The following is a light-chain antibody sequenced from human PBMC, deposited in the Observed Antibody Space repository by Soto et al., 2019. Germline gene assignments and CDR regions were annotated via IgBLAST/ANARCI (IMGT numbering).Light chain of an antibody. Sequence: QSALTQPASVSGPLGQSIVISCTGSSSDLGSYDLVSWYQQYPGKAPKVVIFEGTKRPSGVSNRFSGSKSGNTASLTISGLQTEDEADYYCAVWDNSLNGVAFGGGTKVTVL. CDR3: AVWDNSLNGVA. V-gene: IGLV2-23*01. CDR2: EGT. CDR1: SSDLGSYDL. J-gene: IGLJ2*01.